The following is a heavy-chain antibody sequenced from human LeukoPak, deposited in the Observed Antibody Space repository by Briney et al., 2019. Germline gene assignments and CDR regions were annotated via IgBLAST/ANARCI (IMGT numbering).Heavy chain of an antibody. V-gene: IGHV3-53*05. Sequence: GGSLRLSCTASGFTVSAPLMDGVGRPPGRGLNWFSVIYDDDRTVYTDSVKGRFTISRDNSKNMVYLQMNSLRPEDSAVYYCTRDRAGTQRWVEFDLWGPGTLVTVSS. CDR3: TRDRAGTQRWVEFDL. CDR2: IYDDDRT. J-gene: IGHJ5*02. D-gene: IGHD5-18*01. CDR1: GFTVSAPL.